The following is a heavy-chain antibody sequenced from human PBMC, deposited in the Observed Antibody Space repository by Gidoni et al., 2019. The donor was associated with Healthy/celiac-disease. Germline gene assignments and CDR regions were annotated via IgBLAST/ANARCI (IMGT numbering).Heavy chain of an antibody. CDR1: GYSFTSYW. V-gene: IGHV5-51*01. CDR2: IYPGDSDT. J-gene: IGHJ3*02. Sequence: EVQLVQSGAEVKKNGESLKIYCKGSGYSFTSYWIGWVRQMTGKGLESMGFIYPGDSDTRYSPSFQGQVTISADKSISTAYLQWSSLKSSDTAMYYCARRMWDQREGAFDIWGQGTMVTVSA. CDR3: ARRMWDQREGAFDI. D-gene: IGHD1-26*01.